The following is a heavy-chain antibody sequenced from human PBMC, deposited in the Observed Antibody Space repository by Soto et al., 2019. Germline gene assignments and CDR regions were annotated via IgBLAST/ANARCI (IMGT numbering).Heavy chain of an antibody. CDR3: ARDGLLGLRLGELSLDY. Sequence: ASVKVSCKASGYTFTTYGIIWVRQAPGQGLEWMGWISAYDGSTNYAQKFRGRVTMTTDTSTSTAYMELRTLRSDDTAVYYCARDGLLGLRLGELSLDYWG. CDR2: ISAYDGST. D-gene: IGHD3-16*02. CDR1: GYTFTTYG. V-gene: IGHV1-18*01. J-gene: IGHJ4*01.